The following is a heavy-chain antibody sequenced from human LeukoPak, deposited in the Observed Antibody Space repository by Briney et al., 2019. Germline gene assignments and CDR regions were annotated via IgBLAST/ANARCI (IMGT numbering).Heavy chain of an antibody. D-gene: IGHD3-22*01. CDR3: AKVAPITMIVVVKTHYFDY. Sequence: GGSLRLSCAASGFTFSSYAMSWVRQAPGKGLEWVSAISGSGGSTYYADSVKGRFTISRDNSKNTLYLQINSLRAEDTAVYYCAKVAPITMIVVVKTHYFDYWGQGTLVTVSS. J-gene: IGHJ4*02. CDR1: GFTFSSYA. V-gene: IGHV3-23*01. CDR2: ISGSGGST.